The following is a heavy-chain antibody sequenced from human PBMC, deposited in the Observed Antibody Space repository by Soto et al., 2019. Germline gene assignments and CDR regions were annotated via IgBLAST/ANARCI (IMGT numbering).Heavy chain of an antibody. Sequence: GGSLRLSCEASGFTVSSNYMSWVRQAPGKGLEWVSVIYSGGSTYYADSVKGRFTISRDNSKNTLYLQMNSLRAEDTAVYYCARDPGYWYFDLWGRGPLVTVSS. CDR3: ARDPGYWYFDL. CDR1: GFTVSSNY. J-gene: IGHJ2*01. V-gene: IGHV3-53*01. CDR2: IYSGGST.